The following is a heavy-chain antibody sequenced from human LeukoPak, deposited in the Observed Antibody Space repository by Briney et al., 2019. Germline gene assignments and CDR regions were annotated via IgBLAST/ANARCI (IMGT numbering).Heavy chain of an antibody. CDR1: GGSFSGYS. CDR2: INHSGST. J-gene: IGHJ1*01. Sequence: PSETLSLTCAVYGGSFSGYSWSWIRQPSGKGLEWIGEINHSGSTNYNPSLKSRVTISVDTSKNQFSLKLNSVTAADTAVYYCARSRYSSGWYVYFLHWGQGTLVTVSS. D-gene: IGHD6-19*01. V-gene: IGHV4-34*01. CDR3: ARSRYSSGWYVYFLH.